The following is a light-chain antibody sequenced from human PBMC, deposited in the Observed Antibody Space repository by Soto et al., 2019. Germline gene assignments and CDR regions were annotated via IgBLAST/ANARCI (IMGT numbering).Light chain of an antibody. CDR1: SSNIGSNT. J-gene: IGLJ2*01. V-gene: IGLV1-40*01. CDR3: QSYDRSLSGVV. Sequence: QSVLTQPPSTSGTPGQRVTISCSGSSSNIGSNTVNWYQHLPGTAPKLLIYGNSNRPSGVPDRFSGSKSGTSASLAITGLQAEDEADYYCQSYDRSLSGVVFGGGTKVTVL. CDR2: GNS.